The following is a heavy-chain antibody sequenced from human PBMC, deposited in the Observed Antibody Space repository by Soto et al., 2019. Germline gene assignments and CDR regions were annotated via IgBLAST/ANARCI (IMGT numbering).Heavy chain of an antibody. CDR3: ARVYYDSSGYYYVEGAYYYYGMDV. Sequence: ASVKVSCKASGYTFTTYGTSWVRQAPGQGLEWMGWISAYNGNTNYAQKFQGRVTMTTDTSTNTAYMELRSLRSDDTAVYYCARVYYDSSGYYYVEGAYYYYGMDVWGQGTKVTVSS. V-gene: IGHV1-18*04. D-gene: IGHD3-22*01. J-gene: IGHJ6*02. CDR2: ISAYNGNT. CDR1: GYTFTTYG.